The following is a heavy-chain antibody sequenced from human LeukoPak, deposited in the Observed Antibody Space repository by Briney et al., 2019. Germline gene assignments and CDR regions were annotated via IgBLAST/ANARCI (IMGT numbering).Heavy chain of an antibody. CDR2: VHTTGSL. V-gene: IGHV4-61*02. CDR1: GGSITSGIYH. D-gene: IGHD6-13*01. J-gene: IGHJ4*02. Sequence: SETLSLTCTVSGGSITSGIYHWNWIRQSAERGLEWIGRVHTTGSLDYNPSLKSRVTISVDTSKNQFSLKLSSVTAADTAVYYCARGLAAAGSDLTYYFDYWGQGTLVTVSS. CDR3: ARGLAAAGSDLTYYFDY.